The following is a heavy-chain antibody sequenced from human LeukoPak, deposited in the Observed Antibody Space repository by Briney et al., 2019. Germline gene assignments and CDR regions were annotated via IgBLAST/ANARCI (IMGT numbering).Heavy chain of an antibody. Sequence: PGGSLRLSCAASGFTFNSYWMNWVRQAPGKGLEWVANIKRDGSEKYYVDSVKGRFTISRDNAKNSLDLQMNSLRAEDTAVYYCARRGTGHGMDVWGQGTTVIVSS. CDR1: GFTFNSYW. CDR3: ARRGTGHGMDV. D-gene: IGHD1-1*01. V-gene: IGHV3-7*01. J-gene: IGHJ6*02. CDR2: IKRDGSEK.